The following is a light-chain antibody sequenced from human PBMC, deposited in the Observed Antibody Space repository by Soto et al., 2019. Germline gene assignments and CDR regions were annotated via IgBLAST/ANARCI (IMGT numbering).Light chain of an antibody. Sequence: EIVMTQPPATLSVSPGERATLSCRASQSVSSNLAWYQQKPGQAPRLLIYGASTRATGIPARFSGSGSGTEFTLTISSLQSEDFAVYYCQHYNNWPPWTFGQGTKVKIK. J-gene: IGKJ1*01. CDR3: QHYNNWPPWT. CDR1: QSVSSN. V-gene: IGKV3-15*01. CDR2: GAS.